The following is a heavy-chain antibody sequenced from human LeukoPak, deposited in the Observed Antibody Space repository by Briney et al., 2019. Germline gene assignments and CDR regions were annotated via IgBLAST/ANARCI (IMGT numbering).Heavy chain of an antibody. CDR1: GFTFSSYW. V-gene: IGHV3-74*01. CDR2: INSDGSST. Sequence: GGSLRLSCAASGFTFSSYWMHWVRQAPGKGLLYVSRINSDGSSTDYADSVKGRFTISRDNAKNTLYLQMNSLRVEDTAVYYCARGPIFVYNWFDPWGQGTLVTVSS. CDR3: ARGPIFVYNWFDP. J-gene: IGHJ5*02. D-gene: IGHD3-3*01.